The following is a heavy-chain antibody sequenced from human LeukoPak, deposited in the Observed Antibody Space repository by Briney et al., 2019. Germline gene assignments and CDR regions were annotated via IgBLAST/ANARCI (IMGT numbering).Heavy chain of an antibody. CDR2: IYYSGST. J-gene: IGHJ4*02. Sequence: SETLSLTCTVSGGSISSYYWSWIRQLPGKGLEWIGYIYYSGSTNSNPSLKSRVTISVDTSKNQFSLKLSSVTAADTAVYYCAGMNYGYRGYYWGQGTLVTVSS. CDR1: GGSISSYY. V-gene: IGHV4-59*01. D-gene: IGHD5-18*01. CDR3: AGMNYGYRGYY.